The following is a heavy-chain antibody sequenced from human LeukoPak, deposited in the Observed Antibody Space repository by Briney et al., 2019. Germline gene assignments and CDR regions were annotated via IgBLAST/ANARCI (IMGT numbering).Heavy chain of an antibody. CDR2: ISGSGGST. CDR3: AKRHVITFSPRPFDP. CDR1: GFTFSSYA. Sequence: PGGSLRLSCAASGFTFSSYAMSWVRQAPGKGLEWVSAISGSGGSTYYADSVKGRFTISRDNSKNTLYLQMDSLRAEDTAVYYCAKRHVITFSPRPFDPWGQGTLVTVSS. D-gene: IGHD3-16*01. V-gene: IGHV3-23*01. J-gene: IGHJ5*02.